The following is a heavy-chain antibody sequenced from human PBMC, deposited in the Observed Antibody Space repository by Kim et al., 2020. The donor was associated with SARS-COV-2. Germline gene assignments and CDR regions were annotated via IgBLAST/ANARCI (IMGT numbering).Heavy chain of an antibody. V-gene: IGHV1-69*06. CDR3: ASNTYYYGSGSYHNVKWFD. J-gene: IGHJ5*01. CDR2: IVPLLGTT. D-gene: IGHD3-10*01. Sequence: SVKVFCTASGETFNTYAITWLRQAPGQGLEWMGGIVPLLGTTNYAQRFQGRVTITADKSTRTVYMELSSLGSDDTAVYFCASNTYYYGSGSYHNVKWFD. CDR1: GETFNTYA.